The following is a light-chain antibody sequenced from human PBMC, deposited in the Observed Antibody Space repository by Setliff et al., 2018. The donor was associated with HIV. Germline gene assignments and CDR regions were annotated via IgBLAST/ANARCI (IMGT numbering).Light chain of an antibody. CDR1: DDNIANYES. CDR3: CSYVSGDTWI. CDR2: EVA. V-gene: IGLV2-23*02. Sequence: QSVLTQPASVSGSPGQSITISCTGGDDNIANYESVSWYQQHPGEVPKLIIYEVAERPSGISDRFSGSKSGNTASLTISGLQTEDEAHYYCCSYVSGDTWIFGGGTKGTV. J-gene: IGLJ2*01.